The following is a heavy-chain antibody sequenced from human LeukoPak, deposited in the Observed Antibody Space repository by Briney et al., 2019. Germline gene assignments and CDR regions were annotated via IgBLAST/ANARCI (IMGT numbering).Heavy chain of an antibody. V-gene: IGHV1-2*02. CDR1: GYTFTGYY. D-gene: IGHD2-21*02. Sequence: ASVKVSCKASGYTFTGYYMHWVRQAPGQGLEWMGWINPNSGGTNYAQKFQGRVTMTRDTSISTAYMELSRLRSDDTAMYYCARDRRGLAYCGGDCYFNWFDPWGQGTLVTVSS. CDR3: ARDRRGLAYCGGDCYFNWFDP. J-gene: IGHJ5*02. CDR2: INPNSGGT.